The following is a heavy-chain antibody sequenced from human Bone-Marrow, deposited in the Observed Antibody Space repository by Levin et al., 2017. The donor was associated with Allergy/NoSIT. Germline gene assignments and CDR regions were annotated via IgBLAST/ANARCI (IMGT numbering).Heavy chain of an antibody. D-gene: IGHD2-15*01. V-gene: IGHV4-59*02. CDR2: IYYSGAA. Sequence: SETLSLTCSVSGGSVSSYYWNWIRQPPGKGLEWIGYIYYSGAANYNPSLKSRVTISLDMSKNQFSLKLTSVTAADTAVYYCARRSSDYCSGGSCWGGFDYWGQGTLVTVSS. CDR1: GGSVSSYY. J-gene: IGHJ4*02. CDR3: ARRSSDYCSGGSCWGGFDY.